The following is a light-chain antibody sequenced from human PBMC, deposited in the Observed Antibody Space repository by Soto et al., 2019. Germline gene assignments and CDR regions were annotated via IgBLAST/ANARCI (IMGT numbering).Light chain of an antibody. J-gene: IGLJ2*01. CDR1: ISDIGGYNF. Sequence: QSVLTQPASVSGSPGQSITISCTGTISDIGGYNFISWYQHHPGKAPKLVFYDVNNRPSGISYRFSGSKSGNTASLTISGLQAEDEADYYCASYTRTTTLVFGGGTKLTVL. V-gene: IGLV2-14*01. CDR3: ASYTRTTTLV. CDR2: DVN.